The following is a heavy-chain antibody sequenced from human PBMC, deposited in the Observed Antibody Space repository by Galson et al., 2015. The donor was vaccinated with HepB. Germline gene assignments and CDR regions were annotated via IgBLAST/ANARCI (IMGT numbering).Heavy chain of an antibody. CDR3: ARVPGGFDFWSGYYPYGMDV. CDR1: GVSISSNY. D-gene: IGHD3-3*01. Sequence: SETLSLTCTVSGVSISSNYWSWIRQPPGKGLEWIGYIYYSGSTNYNPSLNSRVTISLDTSKNQFSLKLSSVTAADTAVYYCARVPGGFDFWSGYYPYGMDVWREGTTVTVSS. CDR2: IYYSGST. V-gene: IGHV4-59*01. J-gene: IGHJ6*04.